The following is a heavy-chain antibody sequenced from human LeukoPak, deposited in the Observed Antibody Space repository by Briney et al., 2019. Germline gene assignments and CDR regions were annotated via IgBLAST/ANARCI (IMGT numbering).Heavy chain of an antibody. Sequence: TASETLSLTCAVSGYSTSSGHYWGWIRQPPGKGLEWIGSIYHSGSTYYNPSLKSRVTISVDTSKNQFSLKLSSVTAADTAVYYCARDRGVWYFDLWGRGTLVIVSS. CDR1: GYSTSSGHY. V-gene: IGHV4-38-2*02. CDR3: ARDRGVWYFDL. CDR2: IYHSGST. J-gene: IGHJ2*01. D-gene: IGHD3-10*01.